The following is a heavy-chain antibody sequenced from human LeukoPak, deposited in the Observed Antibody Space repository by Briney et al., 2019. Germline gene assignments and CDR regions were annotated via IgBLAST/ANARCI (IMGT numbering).Heavy chain of an antibody. CDR1: GGSISSYY. CDR2: IYYSGST. Sequence: SETLSFTCTVSGGSISSYYWSWIRQPPGKGLEWIGYIYYSGSTNYNPSLKSRVTISVDTSKNQFSLKLSSVTAADTAVYYCARGNCSGGSCYMYYFDYWGQGTLVTVSS. CDR3: ARGNCSGGSCYMYYFDY. D-gene: IGHD2-15*01. V-gene: IGHV4-59*01. J-gene: IGHJ4*02.